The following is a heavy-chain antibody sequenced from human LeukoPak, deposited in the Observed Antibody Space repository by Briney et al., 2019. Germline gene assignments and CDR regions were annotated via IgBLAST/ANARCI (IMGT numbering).Heavy chain of an antibody. Sequence: GGSPRLSCAASGFTFSGYWMSWVRQSPGKGLQWVANIKQDGSEKYYVDPVKGRFTISRDNAKNSLYLQMNSLRAEDTAVYYCVKYSSGWYYPHFDFWGQGTLVTVSS. J-gene: IGHJ4*02. CDR2: IKQDGSEK. V-gene: IGHV3-7*01. CDR3: VKYSSGWYYPHFDF. CDR1: GFTFSGYW. D-gene: IGHD6-19*01.